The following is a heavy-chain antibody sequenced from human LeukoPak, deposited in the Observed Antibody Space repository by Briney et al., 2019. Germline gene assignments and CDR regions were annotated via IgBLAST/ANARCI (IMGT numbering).Heavy chain of an antibody. CDR3: ARVDNYGGNPPDY. V-gene: IGHV3-21*01. J-gene: IGHJ4*02. D-gene: IGHD4-23*01. CDR1: GFTFNMYT. Sequence: GGSLRLSRAASGFTFNMYTMYWVRQAPGKGLEWVSSISSSTTYIYCADSVKGRFTISRDNVKNSLSLQMNSLRAEDTAVYYCARVDNYGGNPPDYWGQGTLVTVS. CDR2: ISSSTTYI.